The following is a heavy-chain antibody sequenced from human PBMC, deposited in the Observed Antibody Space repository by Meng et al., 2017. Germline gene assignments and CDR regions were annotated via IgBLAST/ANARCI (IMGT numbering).Heavy chain of an antibody. CDR1: GFTFGSYS. J-gene: IGHJ4*02. CDR2: ISGGGSYI. Sequence: GGSLRLSCAASGFTFGSYSIHWVRQAPGKGLEWVSSISGGGSYIYYADSVRGRFTISRDNARNSLYLRMNSLRVEDTAVYYCARDLPPSYFDYWGQG. V-gene: IGHV3-21*01. CDR3: ARDLPPSYFDY.